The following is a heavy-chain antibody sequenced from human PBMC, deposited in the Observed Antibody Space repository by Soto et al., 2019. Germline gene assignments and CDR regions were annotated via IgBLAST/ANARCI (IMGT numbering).Heavy chain of an antibody. CDR1: GGSISSSSYY. V-gene: IGHV4-39*01. D-gene: IGHD3-9*01. J-gene: IGHJ6*02. CDR2: IYYSGST. Sequence: SETLSLTCTVSGGSISSSSYYWGWIRQPPGKGLEWIGSIYYSGSTYYNPSLKSRVTISVDTSKNQFSLKLSSVTAADTAVYYCARHFEYYDILTGYYNYGMDVWGQGTTVTVS. CDR3: ARHFEYYDILTGYYNYGMDV.